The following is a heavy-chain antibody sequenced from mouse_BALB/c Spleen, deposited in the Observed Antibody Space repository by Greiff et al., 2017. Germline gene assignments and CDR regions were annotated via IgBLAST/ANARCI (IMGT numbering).Heavy chain of an antibody. V-gene: IGHV5-6*01. CDR3: ARHENDYDGWFAY. D-gene: IGHD2-4*01. CDR2: ISSGGSYT. CDR1: GFTFSSYG. J-gene: IGHJ3*01. Sequence: EVKLVESGGDLVKPGGSLKLSCAASGFTFSSYGMSWVRQTPDKRLEWVATISSGGSYTYYPDSVKGRFTISRDNAKNTLYLQMSSLKSEDTAMYYCARHENDYDGWFAYWGQGTLVTVSA.